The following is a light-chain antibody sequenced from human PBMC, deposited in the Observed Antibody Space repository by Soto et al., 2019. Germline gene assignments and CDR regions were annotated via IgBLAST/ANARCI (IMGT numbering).Light chain of an antibody. Sequence: EIVLTQSPGTLSLSPGERATLSCRANQIVGSSYLAWYQQKPGQAPRLLIYGASHRAAGIPDRFSGSGSGTDFTLTISRLEPEDFALYYCQQYGNSLTYTFGQGTKLEIK. CDR2: GAS. CDR3: QQYGNSLTYT. V-gene: IGKV3-20*01. J-gene: IGKJ2*01. CDR1: QIVGSSY.